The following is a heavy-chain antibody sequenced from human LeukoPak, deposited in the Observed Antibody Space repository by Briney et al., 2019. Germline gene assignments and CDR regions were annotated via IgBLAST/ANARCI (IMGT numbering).Heavy chain of an antibody. CDR1: GFTFSSYS. J-gene: IGHJ6*03. CDR2: ISSSSSYI. D-gene: IGHD5-12*01. V-gene: IGHV3-21*01. Sequence: PGGSLRLSCAASGFTFSSYSMNWVRQAPGKGLEWVSSISSSSSYIYYADSVKGRFTISRDNSKNTLYLQMNSLRAEDTAVYYCAKNLRASGYDYGAYYYYYYMDVWGKGTTVTISS. CDR3: AKNLRASGYDYGAYYYYYYMDV.